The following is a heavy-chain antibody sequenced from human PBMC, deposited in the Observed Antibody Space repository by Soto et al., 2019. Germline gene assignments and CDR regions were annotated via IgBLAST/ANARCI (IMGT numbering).Heavy chain of an antibody. V-gene: IGHV3-9*01. D-gene: IGHD1-1*01. CDR3: ARDREAGTRGYFEY. Sequence: EVNLLESGGGLVQPGRSLRLSCAASGFTFDDYGMHWVRQAPGKGLEWVAGINWNSGIIVYADSVKGRLSISRDNAKNSLFLQNNTLRVEDTALYCCARDREAGTRGYFEYWGQGNLLTVSS. J-gene: IGHJ4*02. CDR1: GFTFDDYG. CDR2: INWNSGII.